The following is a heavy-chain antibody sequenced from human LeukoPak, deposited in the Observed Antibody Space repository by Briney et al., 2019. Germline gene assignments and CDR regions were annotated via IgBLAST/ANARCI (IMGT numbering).Heavy chain of an antibody. Sequence: PGGSLRLSCAASGFTFSSYGMHWVRQAPGKGLEWVAIIWYDGSNKYYTDSVKGRFTISRDNSKNTLYLQMNSLRVEDTAVYYCARAVYGAHACFDFWGQGTLVTVSS. CDR1: GFTFSSYG. CDR2: IWYDGSNK. V-gene: IGHV3-33*01. CDR3: ARAVYGAHACFDF. D-gene: IGHD4-17*01. J-gene: IGHJ4*02.